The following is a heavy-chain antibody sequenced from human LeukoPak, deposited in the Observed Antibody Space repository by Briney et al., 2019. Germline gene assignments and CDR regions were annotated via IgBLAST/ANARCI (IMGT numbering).Heavy chain of an antibody. CDR2: IWYDGSNK. Sequence: GGSLRLSCAASGFTFSGHGMHWVRQAPGRGLEWVAVIWYDGSNKYYADSVQGRFTISRDKSKNTLYLQMNSLRAEDTAVYYCAKDDRLLWFGEAKTGAFDIWGQGTMVTVSS. D-gene: IGHD3-10*01. V-gene: IGHV3-33*03. J-gene: IGHJ3*02. CDR3: AKDDRLLWFGEAKTGAFDI. CDR1: GFTFSGHG.